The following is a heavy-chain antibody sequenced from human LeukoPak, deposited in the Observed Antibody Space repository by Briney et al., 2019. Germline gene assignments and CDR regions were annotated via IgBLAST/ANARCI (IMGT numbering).Heavy chain of an antibody. CDR3: AKKGATTGDFDY. D-gene: IGHD1-26*01. J-gene: IGHJ4*02. CDR1: GFPFNAYW. Sequence: GGSLRLSCAASGFPFNAYWMTWVRQAPGKGPEWVSAISGSGGDTYYADSVKGRFTISRDNSKNTLYLQMNSLRAEDTAVYYRAKKGATTGDFDYWGQGTLVTVSS. CDR2: ISGSGGDT. V-gene: IGHV3-23*01.